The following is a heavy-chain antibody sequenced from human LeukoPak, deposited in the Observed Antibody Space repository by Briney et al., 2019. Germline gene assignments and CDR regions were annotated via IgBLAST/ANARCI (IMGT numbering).Heavy chain of an antibody. V-gene: IGHV3-30*18. D-gene: IGHD2-2*01. Sequence: GGSLRLSCAASGFTFSSYGMHWVRQAPGKGLEWVAVISYDGSNKYYADSVKGRFTISRDNSKNTLYLQMNSLRAEDTAVYYCAKGVAASCCSEGFCYYYYYGMDVWGKGTTVTVSS. J-gene: IGHJ6*04. CDR2: ISYDGSNK. CDR1: GFTFSSYG. CDR3: AKGVAASCCSEGFCYYYYYGMDV.